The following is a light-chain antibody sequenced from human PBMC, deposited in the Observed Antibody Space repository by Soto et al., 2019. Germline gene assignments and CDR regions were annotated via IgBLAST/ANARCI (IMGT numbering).Light chain of an antibody. V-gene: IGLV1-47*01. CDR1: SSNIGSNY. Sequence: QSVLTQPPSASGTPGQRVTISRSGSSSNIGSNYVYWYQQLPGTAPKLLIYRNNQRPSGVPDRFSGSKSGTSASLAISGLRSEDEADYYCAAWDDSLSGPVYVFGTGTKVTVL. J-gene: IGLJ1*01. CDR2: RNN. CDR3: AAWDDSLSGPVYV.